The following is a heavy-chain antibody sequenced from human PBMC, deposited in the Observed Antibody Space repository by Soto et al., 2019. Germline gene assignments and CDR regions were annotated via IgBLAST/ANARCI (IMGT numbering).Heavy chain of an antibody. CDR1: GGTFSSYA. D-gene: IGHD2-15*01. V-gene: IGHV1-69*13. CDR2: IIPIFGTA. J-gene: IGHJ6*02. Sequence: SVKVSCKASGGTFSSYAISWVRQAPGQGLEWMGGIIPIFGTANYAQKFQGRVTITADESTSTAYMELSSLRSEDTAVYYCARVTQYCSGGSCYTLARYYYYGMDVWGQGTTVTVSS. CDR3: ARVTQYCSGGSCYTLARYYYYGMDV.